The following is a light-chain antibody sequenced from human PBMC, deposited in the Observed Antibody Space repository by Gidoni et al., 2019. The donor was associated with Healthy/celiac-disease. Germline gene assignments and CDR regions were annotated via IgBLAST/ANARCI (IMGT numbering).Light chain of an antibody. J-gene: IGLJ2*01. CDR1: SSNSGSNY. CDR2: RYN. CDR3: AAWDDSLSGLVV. V-gene: IGLV1-47*01. Sequence: QSVLTQPPSAPGTPGQRVTISWSGSSSNSGSNYVYWYQQLPGTAPKLLIYRYNQRPSGVPDRFSGSKSGTSASLAISGIRSEDEADYYCAAWDDSLSGLVVFGGGTKLTVL.